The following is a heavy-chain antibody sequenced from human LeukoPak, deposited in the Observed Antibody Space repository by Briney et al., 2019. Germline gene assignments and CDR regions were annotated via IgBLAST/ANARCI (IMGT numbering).Heavy chain of an antibody. CDR2: ISGSGDST. D-gene: IGHD4-17*01. CDR1: GFTFTTFA. V-gene: IGHV3-23*01. CDR3: AKDRYGDPEIDY. J-gene: IGHJ4*02. Sequence: SGGSLRLSCAASGFTFTTFAMNWVRQAPGKGPEWVSGISGSGDSTYYADSVKGRFTISRDNSKNTLYLQMNSLRAEDTAVYYCAKDRYGDPEIDYWGQGTLVTVSS.